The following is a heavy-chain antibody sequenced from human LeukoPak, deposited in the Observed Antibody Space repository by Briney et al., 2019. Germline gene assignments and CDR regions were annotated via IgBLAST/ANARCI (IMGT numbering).Heavy chain of an antibody. CDR2: ISYDGSNK. CDR3: AREDLIAVAVFDY. CDR1: GFTFSSYG. D-gene: IGHD6-19*01. V-gene: IGHV3-30*03. J-gene: IGHJ4*02. Sequence: PGRSLRLSCAASGFTFSSYGMHWVRQAPGKGLEWVAVISYDGSNKYYADSVKGRFTISRDNSKNTLYQQMNSLRAEDTAVYYCAREDLIAVAVFDYWGQGTLVTVSS.